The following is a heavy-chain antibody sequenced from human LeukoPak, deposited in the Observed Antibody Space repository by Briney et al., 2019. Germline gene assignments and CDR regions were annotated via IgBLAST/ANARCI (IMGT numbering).Heavy chain of an antibody. Sequence: GGSLRLSCAASGFTFSDYYMSWIRQAPGKGLEWVSYVSSSGSTIYYADSVKGRFTISRDNAKNSLYLQMNSLRAEDTAVYYCARDRDYSSSCPDYWGQGTLVTVSS. D-gene: IGHD6-13*01. CDR1: GFTFSDYY. CDR2: VSSSGSTI. CDR3: ARDRDYSSSCPDY. V-gene: IGHV3-11*01. J-gene: IGHJ4*02.